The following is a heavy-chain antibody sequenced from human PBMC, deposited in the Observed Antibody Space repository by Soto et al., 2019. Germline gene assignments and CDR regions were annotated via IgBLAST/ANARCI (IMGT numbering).Heavy chain of an antibody. CDR3: ARHQGLDYDILTGYYTGWFDP. V-gene: IGHV4-39*01. D-gene: IGHD3-9*01. CDR1: GGSISSSSYY. Sequence: SETLSLTCTVSGGSISSSSYYWGWIRQAPGKGLEWIGSIYYSGSTYYNPSLKSRVTISVDTSKNQFSLKLSSVTAADTAVYYCARHQGLDYDILTGYYTGWFDPRGQGTLVT. CDR2: IYYSGST. J-gene: IGHJ5*02.